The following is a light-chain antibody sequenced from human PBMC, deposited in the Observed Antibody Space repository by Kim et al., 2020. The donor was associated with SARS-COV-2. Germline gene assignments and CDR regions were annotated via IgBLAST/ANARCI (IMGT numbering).Light chain of an antibody. CDR1: SGSIASNY. Sequence: NFMLTQPHSVSESPGKTVTISCTRSSGSIASNYVQWYQLRPGSAPTTVIYEVNQRPSGVPDRFSGSIDSSSNSASLTISGLKTEDEADYYCQSYDSSNPVVFGGGTQLTVL. CDR2: EVN. J-gene: IGLJ2*01. CDR3: QSYDSSNPVV. V-gene: IGLV6-57*04.